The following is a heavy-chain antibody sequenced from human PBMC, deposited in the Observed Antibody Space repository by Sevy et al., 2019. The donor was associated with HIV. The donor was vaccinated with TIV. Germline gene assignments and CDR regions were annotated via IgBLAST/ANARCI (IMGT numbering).Heavy chain of an antibody. J-gene: IGHJ5*02. CDR3: VKTWIDP. CDR2: IDSSGGKT. Sequence: GGSLRLSCATSGIKFTSYTMTWVRQAPGKGPEWVSSIDSSGGKTYYADSVKGRFTISRDNSKNTLYLQMQDLTVEDTAVYYCVKTWIDPWGQGTLVTVSS. V-gene: IGHV3-23*01. CDR1: GIKFTSYT.